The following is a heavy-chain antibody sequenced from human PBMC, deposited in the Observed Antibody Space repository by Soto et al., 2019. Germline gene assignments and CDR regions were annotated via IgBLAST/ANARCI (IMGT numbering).Heavy chain of an antibody. CDR2: INPGYPAGRST. CDR3: AREAIVAGATTGMDV. D-gene: IGHD1-26*01. Sequence: ASFEVSCQASVCTLTPIFLQWVRQAPLQGFAWMRVINPGYPAGRSTTYAQKFQGRVTMTTDTSTSTVYMELSRLRSDDTAVYYCAREAIVAGATTGMDVWGQGTTV. CDR1: VCTLTPIF. V-gene: IGHV1-46*01. J-gene: IGHJ6*02.